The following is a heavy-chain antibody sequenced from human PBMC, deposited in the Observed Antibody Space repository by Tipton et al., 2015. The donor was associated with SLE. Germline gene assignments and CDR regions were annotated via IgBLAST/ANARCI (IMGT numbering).Heavy chain of an antibody. D-gene: IGHD2-21*02. CDR1: GFTFSSYS. V-gene: IGHV3-48*01. Sequence: PLRLSCAASGFTFSSYSMNWVRQAPGKGLEWVSYISSSSSTIYYADSVKGRFTISRDNAKNSLYLQMNSLRAEDTAVYYCARGPHCGGDRYWGQGTLVTVSS. CDR2: ISSSSSTI. J-gene: IGHJ4*02. CDR3: ARGPHCGGDRY.